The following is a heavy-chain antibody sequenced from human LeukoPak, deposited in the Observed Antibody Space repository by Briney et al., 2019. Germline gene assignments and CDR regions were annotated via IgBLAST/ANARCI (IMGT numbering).Heavy chain of an antibody. Sequence: KPSGTLSLTCSVSGGSISSTNWWSWVRQPPGKGLEWIGEIYHSGSTNYNPSLKSRVTMLVDKSKNQFSLKLSSVTAADTAVYYCAMDRYSSSWYFDYWGQGTLVTVSS. D-gene: IGHD6-6*01. J-gene: IGHJ4*02. CDR1: GGSISSTNW. V-gene: IGHV4-4*02. CDR3: AMDRYSSSWYFDY. CDR2: IYHSGST.